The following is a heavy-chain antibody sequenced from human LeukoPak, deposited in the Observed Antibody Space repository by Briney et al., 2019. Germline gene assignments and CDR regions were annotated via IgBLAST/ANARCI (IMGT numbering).Heavy chain of an antibody. CDR2: ISSSGSTI. CDR1: GFTFSDYY. V-gene: IGHV3-11*01. J-gene: IGHJ4*02. CDR3: ASHSSGWYSRRYFDY. Sequence: PGGSLRLSCAASGFTFSDYYMSWIRQAPGKGLEWVSYISSSGSTIYYADSVKGRFTISRDSAKNSLYLQMNSLRAEDTAVYYCASHSSGWYSRRYFDYWGQGTLVTVSS. D-gene: IGHD6-19*01.